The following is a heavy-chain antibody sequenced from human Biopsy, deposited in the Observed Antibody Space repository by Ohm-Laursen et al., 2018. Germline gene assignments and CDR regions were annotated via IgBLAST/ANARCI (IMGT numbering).Heavy chain of an antibody. Sequence: SLRLSCAASEFKFDDYGMNWVRQVPGKGLEWVSRISWNSGSIGYVDSVKGRFTISRDNAKNSLYLQMNSLKAEDTALYYCARGYYDIGTGYHYDVFDFWGRGTLVTVSS. D-gene: IGHD3-9*01. CDR1: EFKFDDYG. V-gene: IGHV3-9*01. CDR2: ISWNSGSI. J-gene: IGHJ3*01. CDR3: ARGYYDIGTGYHYDVFDF.